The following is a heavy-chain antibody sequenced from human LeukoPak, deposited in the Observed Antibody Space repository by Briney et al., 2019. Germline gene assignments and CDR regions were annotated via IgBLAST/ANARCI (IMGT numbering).Heavy chain of an antibody. CDR2: ISAYNGNT. D-gene: IGHD3-22*01. Sequence: ASVKVSCKASGYTFTSYGISWVRQAPGQGLEWMGWISAYNGNTNYAQKLQGRVTVTTDTSTSTAYMELRSLRSDDTAVYYCARDLPIDYYYDSSGSTAGFDYWGQGTLVTVSS. CDR1: GYTFTSYG. J-gene: IGHJ4*02. V-gene: IGHV1-18*01. CDR3: ARDLPIDYYYDSSGSTAGFDY.